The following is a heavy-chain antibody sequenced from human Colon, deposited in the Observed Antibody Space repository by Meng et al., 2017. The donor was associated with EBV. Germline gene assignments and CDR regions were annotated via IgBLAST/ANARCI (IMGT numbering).Heavy chain of an antibody. V-gene: IGHV4-4*02. CDR1: GGSISTSDW. CDR2: IYRGGGT. D-gene: IGHD2-2*01. J-gene: IGHJ4*02. CDR3: ARVRVIPAAVGFDY. Sequence: GQLTVSGPGLVGPSGTRSLTCAGSGGSISTSDWWSWVRQPPGKGLEWIGEIYRGGGTNYNPSFKSRVTISVDTSNNHFSLKLSYVTAADTAVYYCARVRVIPAAVGFDYWGQGTLVTVSS.